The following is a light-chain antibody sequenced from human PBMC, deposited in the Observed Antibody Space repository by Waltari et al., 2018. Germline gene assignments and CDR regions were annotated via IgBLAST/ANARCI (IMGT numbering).Light chain of an antibody. V-gene: IGKV2D-29*02. J-gene: IGKJ1*01. Sequence: DIVMTQTPLSLSVTPGQQASISCRSSQSLLHRNGKTYFYWYLQRPGQSPQLLMYEVSKRFSGVPDRFSGGGSGTDFTLEISRVEAEDVGVYYCMQGIQVPRTFGQGTKVEIK. CDR3: MQGIQVPRT. CDR2: EVS. CDR1: QSLLHRNGKTY.